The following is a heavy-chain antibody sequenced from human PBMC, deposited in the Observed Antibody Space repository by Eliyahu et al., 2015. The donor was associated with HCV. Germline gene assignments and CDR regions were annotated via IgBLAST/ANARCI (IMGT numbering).Heavy chain of an antibody. Sequence: QVQLVQSGAEVKRPGASVKISCEASGYIFTTYYIHWVRQAPGQGLEWMGIITPRVGGATYAQKFQGVVTMTSDTSTNTVYMELSSLTSDDTAVYFCARGAYSSSAAYFDYWGQGTLVTVSS. CDR2: ITPRVGGA. D-gene: IGHD6-19*01. CDR3: ARGAYSSSAAYFDY. J-gene: IGHJ4*02. CDR1: GYIFTTYY. V-gene: IGHV1-46*01.